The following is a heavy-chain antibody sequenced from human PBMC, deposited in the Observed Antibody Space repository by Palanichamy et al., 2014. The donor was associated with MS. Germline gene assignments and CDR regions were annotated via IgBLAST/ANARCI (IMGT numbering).Heavy chain of an antibody. CDR1: GYSISRGYN. D-gene: IGHD1-26*01. CDR2: IYHSGST. Sequence: QVQLQESGPGLVKPSETLSLTCTVSGYSISRGYNWVWIRQPPGKGLVWIGSIYHSGSTYYNPPLKSRVTISVDTSKNQFSLKVSSVTAADTAVYYCVRLGSYYVHDYWGQGTLVTVSS. CDR3: VRLGSYYVHDY. J-gene: IGHJ4*02. V-gene: IGHV4-38-2*02.